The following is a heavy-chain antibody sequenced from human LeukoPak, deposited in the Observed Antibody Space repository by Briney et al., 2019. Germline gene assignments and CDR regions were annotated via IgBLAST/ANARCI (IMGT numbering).Heavy chain of an antibody. J-gene: IGHJ3*02. Sequence: SETLSLTCTVSGGSISSYYWSWIRQPPGKGLEWIGYIYYSGSTNYNPSLKSRVTISVDTSKNQFSLKLSSVTAADTAVYYCARDLYGGNSDAFDIWGQGTMDTVSS. D-gene: IGHD4-23*01. V-gene: IGHV4-59*01. CDR3: ARDLYGGNSDAFDI. CDR1: GGSISSYY. CDR2: IYYSGST.